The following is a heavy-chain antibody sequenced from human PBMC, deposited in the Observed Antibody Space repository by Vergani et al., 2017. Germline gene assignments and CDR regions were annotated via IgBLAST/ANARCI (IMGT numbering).Heavy chain of an antibody. CDR1: GFTFGDYA. V-gene: IGHV3-49*03. CDR3: TPQRVDIVATIWWGWFDP. Sequence: EVQLVESGGGLVQPGRSLRLSCTASGFTFGDYAMSWFRQAPGKGLEWVGFIRSKAYGGTTEYAASVKGRFTISRDDSKSIAYLQMNSLKTEDTAVYYCTPQRVDIVATIWWGWFDPWGQGTLVTVSS. J-gene: IGHJ5*02. D-gene: IGHD5-12*01. CDR2: IRSKAYGGTT.